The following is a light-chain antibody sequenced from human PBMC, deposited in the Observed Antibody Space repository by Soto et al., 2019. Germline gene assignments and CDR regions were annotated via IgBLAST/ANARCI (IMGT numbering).Light chain of an antibody. V-gene: IGKV2-28*01. CDR3: MQALQTPYT. CDR2: LGS. CDR1: QSLLHSNGFNF. Sequence: DIAMTQSPLSLSVTPGEPASFSCRSSQSLLHSNGFNFFDWYLQKPGQSPQLLIYLGSNRASGVPDRFSGSASGTDFTLKISRVEAEDVGVYYCMQALQTPYTFGQGTKLEIK. J-gene: IGKJ2*01.